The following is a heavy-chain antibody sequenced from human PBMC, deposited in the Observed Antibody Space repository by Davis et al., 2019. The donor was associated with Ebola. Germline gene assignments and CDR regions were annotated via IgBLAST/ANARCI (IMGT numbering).Heavy chain of an antibody. V-gene: IGHV4-59*11. D-gene: IGHD2-21*02. CDR3: ARDLTRGDAFDI. Sequence: SETLSLTCTVSGGSISSHYWSWIRQPPGKGLEWIGYIYYSGSTNYNPSLKSRVTISVGTSKNQFSLKLSSVTAADTAVYYCARDLTRGDAFDIWGQGTMVTVSS. CDR2: IYYSGST. CDR1: GGSISSHY. J-gene: IGHJ3*02.